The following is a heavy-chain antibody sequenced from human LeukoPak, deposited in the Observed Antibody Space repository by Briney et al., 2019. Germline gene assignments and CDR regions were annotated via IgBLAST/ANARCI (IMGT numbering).Heavy chain of an antibody. CDR3: GRDLIGTAASWDC. V-gene: IGHV3-53*01. CDR1: GFTVNXXX. CDR2: ISSGGST. D-gene: IGHD6-25*01. Sequence: SCXASGFTVNXXXXNWVRXGPGXXXEXXSVISSGGSTYYADSVTGRFTISRDNSKNTLYLQMNSLRVEDTAVYYCGRDLIGTAASWDCWGQGTLVTVSS. J-gene: IGHJ4*02.